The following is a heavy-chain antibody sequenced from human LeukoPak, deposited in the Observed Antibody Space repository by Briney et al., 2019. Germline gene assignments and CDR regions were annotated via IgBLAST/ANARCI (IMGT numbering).Heavy chain of an antibody. V-gene: IGHV4-39*01. CDR2: IYYSGST. CDR1: GRSLHKNCYL. Sequence: SETLSLTCTVSGRSLHKNCYLWRWIRQPPGKGLEWIGSIYYSGSTYYNPSLKSRVPISVDTSKDQFSLTLSSVTAADTAVYLWAALEYCYYYYMDVWDKGTTVSVSS. CDR3: AALEYCYYYYMDV. J-gene: IGHJ6*03. D-gene: IGHD2/OR15-2a*01.